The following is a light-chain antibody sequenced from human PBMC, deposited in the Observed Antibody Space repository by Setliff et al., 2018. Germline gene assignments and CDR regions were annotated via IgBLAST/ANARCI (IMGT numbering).Light chain of an antibody. CDR2: DVT. V-gene: IGLV2-14*03. CDR1: SRDVGGYNF. J-gene: IGLJ2*01. Sequence: QSALTQPAAVSGSPGQSIAISCTGTSRDVGGYNFVSWYQHHPDKAPKLLIYDVTVRSSGVSDRFSGSKSGNTASLTISGLQAEDEADYYCLSYTSDTTHAVFGGGTKVTVL. CDR3: LSYTSDTTHAV.